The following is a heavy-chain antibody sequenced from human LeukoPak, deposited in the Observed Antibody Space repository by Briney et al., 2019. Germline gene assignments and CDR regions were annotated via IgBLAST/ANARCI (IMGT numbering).Heavy chain of an antibody. J-gene: IGHJ4*02. CDR1: GGTFSSYA. V-gene: IGHV1-69*05. D-gene: IGHD3-22*01. CDR3: ARSNYYDSSGYCGY. Sequence: SVKVSCKASGGTFSSYAISWVRQAPGQGLEWMGRIIPIFGTANYAQKFQGRATITTDESTSTAYMELSSLRSEDTAVYYCARSNYYDSSGYCGYWGQGTLVTVSS. CDR2: IIPIFGTA.